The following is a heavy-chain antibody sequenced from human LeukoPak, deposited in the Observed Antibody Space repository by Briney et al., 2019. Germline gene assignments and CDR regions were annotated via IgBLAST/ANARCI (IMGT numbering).Heavy chain of an antibody. CDR3: ASCSHEGDPYYFDY. CDR2: INPNGGST. Sequence: ASVKVSCKASGYTFISYYMHWVRQAPGQGLEWMGRINPNGGSTSCAEKFQGRVTMTRDTSTSTVYMELSSLRSDDTAVYYCASCSHEGDPYYFDYWGQGTLVTVSS. CDR1: GYTFISYY. J-gene: IGHJ4*02. V-gene: IGHV1-46*01. D-gene: IGHD3-16*01.